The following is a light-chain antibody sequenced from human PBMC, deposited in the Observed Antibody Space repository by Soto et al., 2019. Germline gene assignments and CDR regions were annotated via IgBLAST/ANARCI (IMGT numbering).Light chain of an antibody. CDR3: QQYDNLPLT. Sequence: DIQMTQSTSSLSASVGDRVTITCQASQDISNYLNWYQQKPGKAPKLLIYDASNLETGVPSRFSGSGSGTDFTFPISSLQPEDIATYYGQQYDNLPLTVGGGTKVEIK. CDR1: QDISNY. V-gene: IGKV1-33*01. J-gene: IGKJ4*01. CDR2: DAS.